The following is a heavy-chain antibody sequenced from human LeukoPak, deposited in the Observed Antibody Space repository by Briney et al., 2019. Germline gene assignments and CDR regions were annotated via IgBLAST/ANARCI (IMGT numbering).Heavy chain of an antibody. CDR1: GFTFSSYD. J-gene: IGHJ6*03. V-gene: IGHV3-13*01. CDR2: IGTAGDT. Sequence: GGSLRLSCAASGFTFSSYDMHWVRQATGKGLEWVSAIGTAGDTYYPGSVKGRFTISRENAKNSLYLQMNSLRAGDTAVYYCASLPSVLRFLEWLLFWPSYYYYMDVWGKGTTVTVSS. D-gene: IGHD3-3*01. CDR3: ASLPSVLRFLEWLLFWPSYYYYMDV.